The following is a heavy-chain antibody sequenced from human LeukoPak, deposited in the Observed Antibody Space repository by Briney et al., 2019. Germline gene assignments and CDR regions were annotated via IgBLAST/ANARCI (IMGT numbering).Heavy chain of an antibody. J-gene: IGHJ5*02. CDR3: ARGDIVVVPAAISRFDP. CDR1: GFTFSDYY. V-gene: IGHV3-11*01. Sequence: RSGGSLRLSCAASGFTFSDYYMSWIRQAPGKGLEWVSYISSSGSTIYYAGSVKGRFTISRDNAKNSLYLQMNSLRAEDTAVYYCARGDIVVVPAAISRFDPWGQGTLVTVSS. D-gene: IGHD2-2*02. CDR2: ISSSGSTI.